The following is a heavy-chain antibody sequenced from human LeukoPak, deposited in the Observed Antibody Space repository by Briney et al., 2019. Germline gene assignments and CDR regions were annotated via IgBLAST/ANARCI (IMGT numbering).Heavy chain of an antibody. D-gene: IGHD2-21*02. Sequence: GASVKVSCKASAYTFTDSYMHWVRQAPGQGLVYLAWINLKSGDTKYAQKFQGRVSMTRDTSIYTAYMDLRSLTSDDTAVYYCAREGRHCGGDCYSFDSWGQGTLVTVSS. J-gene: IGHJ4*02. V-gene: IGHV1-2*02. CDR3: AREGRHCGGDCYSFDS. CDR1: AYTFTDSY. CDR2: INLKSGDT.